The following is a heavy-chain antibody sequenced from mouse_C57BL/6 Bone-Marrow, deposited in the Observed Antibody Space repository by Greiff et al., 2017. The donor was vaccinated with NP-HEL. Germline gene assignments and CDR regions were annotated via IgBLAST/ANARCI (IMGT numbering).Heavy chain of an antibody. V-gene: IGHV5-17*01. D-gene: IGHD2-3*01. Sequence: DVMLVESGGGLVKPGGSLKLSCAASGFTFSDYGMHWVRQAPEKGLEWVAYISSGSSTIYYADTVKGRFTISRDNATNTLFLQMTSLRSEDSSMYYCASGYYWFAYWGQGTLVTVSA. CDR3: ASGYYWFAY. CDR2: ISSGSSTI. CDR1: GFTFSDYG. J-gene: IGHJ3*01.